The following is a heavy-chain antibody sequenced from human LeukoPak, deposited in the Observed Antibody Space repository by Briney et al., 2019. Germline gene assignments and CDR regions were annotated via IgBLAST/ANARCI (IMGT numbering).Heavy chain of an antibody. CDR3: ARDGVPYYYDSSGYKYFDY. J-gene: IGHJ4*02. V-gene: IGHV1-69*13. D-gene: IGHD3-22*01. CDR1: GGTFSSYA. CDR2: IIPIFGTA. Sequence: SVKVSCKASGGTFSSYAISWVRQAPGQGLEWMGGIIPIFGTANYAQKFQGRVTITADESTSTAYMELSSLRSEDTAVYYCARDGVPYYYDSSGYKYFDYWGQGTLVTVSS.